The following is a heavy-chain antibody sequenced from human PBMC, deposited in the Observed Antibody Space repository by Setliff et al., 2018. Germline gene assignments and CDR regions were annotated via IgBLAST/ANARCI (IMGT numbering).Heavy chain of an antibody. CDR3: VITSPWGWFDP. V-gene: IGHV3-7*01. J-gene: IGHJ5*02. CDR1: GFTFSRYW. Sequence: PGGSLRLSCAASGFTFSRYWMSWVRQAPGKGLEWVANIKQDGSERYYVDSVKGRFTISRDNAKNSLDLQMNDLRAEDTALYYCVITSPWGWFDPWGQGTLVTVSS. D-gene: IGHD3-22*01. CDR2: IKQDGSER.